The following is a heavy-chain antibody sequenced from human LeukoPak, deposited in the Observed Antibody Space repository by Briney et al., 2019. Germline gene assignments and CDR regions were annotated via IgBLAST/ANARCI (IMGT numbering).Heavy chain of an antibody. CDR3: ARIPYSSRLTFDI. Sequence: GGSLRLSCAASGFTFSSYAMHWVRQAPGKGLEWVAVISYDGSNKYYADSVKGRFTISRDNSKNTLYLQMNSLRAEDTAVYYCARIPYSSRLTFDIWGQGTMVTVPS. CDR2: ISYDGSNK. D-gene: IGHD6-19*01. V-gene: IGHV3-30-3*01. CDR1: GFTFSSYA. J-gene: IGHJ3*02.